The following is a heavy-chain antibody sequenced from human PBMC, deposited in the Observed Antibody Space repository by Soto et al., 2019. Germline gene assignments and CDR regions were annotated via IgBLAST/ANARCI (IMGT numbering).Heavy chain of an antibody. CDR2: INPSGGST. J-gene: IGHJ5*02. V-gene: IGHV1-46*01. CDR3: ARAPHHTYDYVWGSYRYVDP. CDR1: GYTFTSYY. Sequence: GASVKVSCKASGYTFTSYYMHWVRQAPGQGLEWMGIINPSGGSTSYAQKFQGRVTMTRDTSTSTVYMELSSLRSEDTAVYYCARAPHHTYDYVWGSYRYVDPWGQGTLVTVSS. D-gene: IGHD3-16*02.